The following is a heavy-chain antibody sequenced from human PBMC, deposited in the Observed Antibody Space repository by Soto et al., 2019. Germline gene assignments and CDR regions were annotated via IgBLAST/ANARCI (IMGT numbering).Heavy chain of an antibody. J-gene: IGHJ6*03. Sequence: GGSLRLSCAASGFTFSSYAMSWIRQAPGKGLEWVSAISGSGGSSYHADSVRGRFTISRDNSKNTLYLQMNSLRAEDTAVYYCAKGPVLFVVVVAAVWGKGPTVPVSS. V-gene: IGHV3-23*01. CDR1: GFTFSSYA. D-gene: IGHD2-15*01. CDR2: ISGSGGSS. CDR3: AKGPVLFVVVVAAV.